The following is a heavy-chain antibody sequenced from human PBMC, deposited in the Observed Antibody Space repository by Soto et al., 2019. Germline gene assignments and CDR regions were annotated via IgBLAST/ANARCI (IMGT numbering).Heavy chain of an antibody. CDR2: VSDGGGLT. CDR3: AKELGRSYFDN. J-gene: IGHJ4*02. CDR1: GFTFSSFA. V-gene: IGHV3-23*01. D-gene: IGHD3-3*02. Sequence: GGPLRLSCAASGFTFSSFAMNWVSKAPGGGLEWVSTVSDGGGLTYYAESVKGRFTISRDNMKNTVFLQLSNLRAEDTAVYFCAKELGRSYFDNWGQGTLVTVSS.